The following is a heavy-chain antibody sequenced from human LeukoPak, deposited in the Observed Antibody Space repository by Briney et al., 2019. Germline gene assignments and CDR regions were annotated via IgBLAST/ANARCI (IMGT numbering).Heavy chain of an antibody. J-gene: IGHJ4*02. CDR1: GFTFSSYE. CDR2: ISTSDTI. Sequence: PGGSLRLSCAASGFTFSSYEMNWVRQAPGKGLEWISFISTSDTIYYADSVKGRFTISRDNAKNSLYLQMSSLRAEDTAVYHCARDEYFDYWGQGTLVTVSS. V-gene: IGHV3-48*03. CDR3: ARDEYFDY.